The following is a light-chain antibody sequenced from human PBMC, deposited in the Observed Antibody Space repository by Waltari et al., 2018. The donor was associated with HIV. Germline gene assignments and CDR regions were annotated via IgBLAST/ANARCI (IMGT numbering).Light chain of an antibody. Sequence: QSALTQPASVSGSPGQSITLSCTGTSSDVGSYNLVSWYQQHPGKAPKLMTYEGSKRPSGVAKRFSSSKSGNTASLTSSGLQAADEADYYCCSYAGSSTLVFGGGAKLTVL. CDR3: CSYAGSSTLV. CDR2: EGS. J-gene: IGLJ2*01. V-gene: IGLV2-23*01. CDR1: SSDVGSYNL.